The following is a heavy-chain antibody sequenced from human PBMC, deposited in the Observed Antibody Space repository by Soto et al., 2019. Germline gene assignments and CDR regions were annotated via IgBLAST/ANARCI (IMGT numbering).Heavy chain of an antibody. D-gene: IGHD3-22*01. V-gene: IGHV4-59*01. Sequence: SETLSLTCTVSGGSISSYYWSWIRQPPGKGLEWVGYIYYSGSTNYNPSLKSRGTISVDTSKNQFSLKLSSVTAADTAVYYCARDRTDYYDSSGLDYWGQGTLVTVSS. CDR2: IYYSGST. J-gene: IGHJ4*02. CDR1: GGSISSYY. CDR3: ARDRTDYYDSSGLDY.